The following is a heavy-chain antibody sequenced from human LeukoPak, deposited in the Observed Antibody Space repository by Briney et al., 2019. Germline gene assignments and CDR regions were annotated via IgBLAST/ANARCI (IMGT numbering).Heavy chain of an antibody. CDR3: ARASYSSSSFYEN. CDR2: INPNSGGT. Sequence: ASVKVSCKASGYTFTGYYMHWVRQAPGQGLEWMGWINPNSGGTNYAQKFQGRVTMTRDTSISTAYMELSRLRSDDTAVYHCARASYSSSSFYENWGQGTLVTVSS. CDR1: GYTFTGYY. V-gene: IGHV1-2*02. J-gene: IGHJ4*02. D-gene: IGHD6-6*01.